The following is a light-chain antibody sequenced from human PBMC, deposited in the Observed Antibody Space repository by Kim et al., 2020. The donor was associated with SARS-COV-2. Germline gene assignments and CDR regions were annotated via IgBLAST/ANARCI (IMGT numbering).Light chain of an antibody. CDR3: QEYNTNPWT. J-gene: IGKJ1*01. V-gene: IGKV1-5*03. CDR1: QSIGNW. Sequence: DIHMTQSPSTLSASVGDRVTITCRASQSIGNWLAWHQQKPGKAPKLLIYKASSLQSGVPSRFSGSGSGTEFTLTVSSLQPDDFATYFCQEYNTNPWTFGQGTKVDIK. CDR2: KAS.